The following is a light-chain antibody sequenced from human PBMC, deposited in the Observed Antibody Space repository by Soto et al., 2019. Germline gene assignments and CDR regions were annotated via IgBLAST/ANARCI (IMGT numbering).Light chain of an antibody. V-gene: IGLV2-14*01. CDR3: SSYTSSSTYV. CDR2: EVS. Sequence: SVLTQPASVSGSPGQSITISCPGTSSDVGGYNYVSWYQQHPGKAPKLMIYEVSNRPSGVSNRFSGSKSGNTASLTISGLQAEDEADYYCSSYTSSSTYVFGTGTKLTVL. CDR1: SSDVGGYNY. J-gene: IGLJ1*01.